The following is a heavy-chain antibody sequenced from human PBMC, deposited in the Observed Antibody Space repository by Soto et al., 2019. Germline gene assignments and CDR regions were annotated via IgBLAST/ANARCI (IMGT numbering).Heavy chain of an antibody. Sequence: GWLRRACAASGCKYRRYAMSWVRQAPGKGLEWVSLISATGGGTYYADSVKGRFTISRDNSDNTLYLQVHSLRAEDTAVYYCAKDRRAGGNSAFYFDFWGQGAQVTVYS. V-gene: IGHV3-23*01. CDR1: GCKYRRYA. J-gene: IGHJ5*01. CDR3: AKDRRAGGNSAFYFDF. CDR2: ISATGGGT. D-gene: IGHD3-16*01.